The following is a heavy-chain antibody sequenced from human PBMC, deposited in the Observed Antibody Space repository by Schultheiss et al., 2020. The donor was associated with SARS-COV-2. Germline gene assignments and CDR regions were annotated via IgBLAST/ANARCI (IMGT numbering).Heavy chain of an antibody. CDR3: ARHRGVDCSSTSCRRYYYYYGMDV. V-gene: IGHV4-38-2*01. J-gene: IGHJ6*02. D-gene: IGHD2-2*01. CDR2: IYYSGST. Sequence: SETLSLTCAVSGYSISSGYYWGWIRQPPGKGLEWIGYIYYSGSTNYNPSLKSRVTISVDTSKNQFSLKLSSVTAADTAVYYCARHRGVDCSSTSCRRYYYYYGMDVWGQGTTVTV. CDR1: GYSISSGYY.